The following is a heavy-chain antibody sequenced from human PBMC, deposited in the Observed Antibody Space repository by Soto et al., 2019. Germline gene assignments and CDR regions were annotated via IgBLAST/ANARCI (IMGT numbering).Heavy chain of an antibody. CDR3: ARDWELPRFDS. D-gene: IGHD1-26*01. V-gene: IGHV4-38-2*02. CDR1: GYSLSSGDY. J-gene: IGHJ4*02. Sequence: PSETLSLTCAVSGYSLSSGDYWVWIRQPPGKGLDWIGCIYHSWSTYYNPSLKSRVTISVDTSNNQFSLKLSSVTAADTAVYFCARDWELPRFDSGGPGILVTSPQ. CDR2: IYHSWST.